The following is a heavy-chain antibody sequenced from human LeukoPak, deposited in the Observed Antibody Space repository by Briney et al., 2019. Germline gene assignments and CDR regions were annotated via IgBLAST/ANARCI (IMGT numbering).Heavy chain of an antibody. CDR2: IIPILGIA. CDR3: ARPPSRLYGGHGMDV. V-gene: IGHV1-69*04. Sequence: AASVKVSCKASGGTFSSYAISWVRQAPGQGLEWMGRIIPILGIANYAQKFQGRVTITADKSTSTAYMELSSLRSEDTAVYYCARPPSRLYGGHGMDVWGQGTTVTVSS. D-gene: IGHD4-23*01. J-gene: IGHJ6*02. CDR1: GGTFSSYA.